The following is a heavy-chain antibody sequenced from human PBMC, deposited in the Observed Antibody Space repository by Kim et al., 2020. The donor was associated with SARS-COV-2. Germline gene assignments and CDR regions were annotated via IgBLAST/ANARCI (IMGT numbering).Heavy chain of an antibody. CDR2: INPSGGST. D-gene: IGHD3-16*01. V-gene: IGHV1-46*01. CDR3: ARTWARSFYYYMDV. Sequence: ASVKVSCKASGYTFTTYKMHWVRQAPGQGLEWMGIINPSGGSTTYAQRFQGRVTMTRDTSTSTVYMELSSLRSEDTAVYYCARTWARSFYYYMDVWGKGTTVTVSS. J-gene: IGHJ6*03. CDR1: GYTFTTYK.